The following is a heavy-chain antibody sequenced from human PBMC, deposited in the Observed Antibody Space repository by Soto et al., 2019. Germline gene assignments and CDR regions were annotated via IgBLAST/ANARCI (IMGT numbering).Heavy chain of an antibody. CDR2: ISDDGYTI. CDR1: GFTFSDFY. D-gene: IGHD3-22*01. Sequence: PGGSLTLSCAASGFTFSDFYMSWVRQAPGQGPGWVSYISDDGYTIYYADSVKARFTISRDNAENSQYLQMTNLRAEANAVYYCAKPLTPFSSSYMDYWAQGTLVTVSS. V-gene: IGHV3-11*01. J-gene: IGHJ4*02. CDR3: AKPLTPFSSSYMDY.